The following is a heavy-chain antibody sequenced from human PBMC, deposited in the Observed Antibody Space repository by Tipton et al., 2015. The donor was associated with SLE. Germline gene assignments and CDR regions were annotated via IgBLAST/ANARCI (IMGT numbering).Heavy chain of an antibody. CDR3: ARDRRTGVRFLKWLFGIDP. D-gene: IGHD3-3*01. CDR1: GFTFSSYA. Sequence: SLRLSCAASGFTFSSYAMSWVRQAPGKGLEWVSGISGSGGSTYYADSVKGRFTISRDNSKNTLYLQMNSLRAEDTAVYYCARDRRTGVRFLKWLFGIDPWGQGTLVTVSS. CDR2: ISGSGGST. V-gene: IGHV3-23*01. J-gene: IGHJ5*02.